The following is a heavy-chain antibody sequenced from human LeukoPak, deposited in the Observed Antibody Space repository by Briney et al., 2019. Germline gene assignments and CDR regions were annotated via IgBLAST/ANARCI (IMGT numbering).Heavy chain of an antibody. D-gene: IGHD5-18*01. Sequence: GGSLRLSCAASGFTFSSYGMHWVRQAPGKGLRGVPVISYDGSNKYYADSVKGRFTISRDNSKNTLYLQMNSLRAEDTAVYYCAKDRRYGSYESFDYWGQGTLVTVSS. V-gene: IGHV3-30*18. J-gene: IGHJ4*02. CDR2: ISYDGSNK. CDR3: AKDRRYGSYESFDY. CDR1: GFTFSSYG.